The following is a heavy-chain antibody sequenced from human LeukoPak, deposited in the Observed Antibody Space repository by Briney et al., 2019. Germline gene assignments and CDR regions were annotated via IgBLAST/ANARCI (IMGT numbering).Heavy chain of an antibody. J-gene: IGHJ5*02. Sequence: KPSETLSLTRTVSGGSINFYYWSWIRQSPGKGLEWIGNIYYSGSINYNPSLKSRVTISVDTSKNQFSLILSSVTAADTAVYYCARALGYYDFWSGSSSPSNWFDPWGQGTLVTVTS. CDR2: IYYSGSI. CDR1: GGSINFYY. V-gene: IGHV4-59*01. D-gene: IGHD3-3*01. CDR3: ARALGYYDFWSGSSSPSNWFDP.